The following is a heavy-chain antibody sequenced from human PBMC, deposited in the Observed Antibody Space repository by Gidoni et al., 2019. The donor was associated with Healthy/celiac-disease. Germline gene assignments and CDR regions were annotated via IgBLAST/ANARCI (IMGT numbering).Heavy chain of an antibody. CDR1: GGSFSGYD. J-gene: IGHJ6*02. CDR2: IKHSGST. CDR3: GRGGGGSSSGPYYYYGMDV. Sequence: QVQLQQWGAGLLKPSETLSLTCAVYGGSFSGYDWSWIRQPPGKGRGWIGEIKHSGSTNYNPSLKIRVTKSVEPSKTQLSRKLSSVTAADRAVYYCGRGGGGSSSGPYYYYGMDVWGQGTTVTVSS. D-gene: IGHD6-6*01. V-gene: IGHV4-34*01.